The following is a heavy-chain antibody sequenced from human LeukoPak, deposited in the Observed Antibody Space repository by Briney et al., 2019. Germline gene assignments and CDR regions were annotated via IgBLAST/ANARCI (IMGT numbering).Heavy chain of an antibody. CDR1: GFTFSSYS. Sequence: PGGSLRLSCAASGFTFSSYSMNWVRQAPGKGLEWVSSISSSSSYIYCADSVKGRFTISRDNAKNSLYLQMNSLRAEDTAVYYCARDRRSGSYVADYWGQGTLVTVSS. J-gene: IGHJ4*02. V-gene: IGHV3-21*01. D-gene: IGHD1-26*01. CDR3: ARDRRSGSYVADY. CDR2: ISSSSSYI.